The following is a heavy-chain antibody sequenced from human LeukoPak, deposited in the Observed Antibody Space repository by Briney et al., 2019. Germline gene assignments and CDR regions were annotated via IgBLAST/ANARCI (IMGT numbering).Heavy chain of an antibody. J-gene: IGHJ4*02. CDR3: ATGTIYCSSCSGDY. CDR1: GYSLTELS. V-gene: IGHV1-24*01. CDR2: FDPDDGET. Sequence: GASVKVSCKVSGYSLTELSMHWVRQAPGKGLEWMGGFDPDDGETPLFAQKFQGRVSMTEDTSTDTAYMELSSLSSEDTAVYYCATGTIYCSSCSGDYWDQGTLVTVSS. D-gene: IGHD2-2*01.